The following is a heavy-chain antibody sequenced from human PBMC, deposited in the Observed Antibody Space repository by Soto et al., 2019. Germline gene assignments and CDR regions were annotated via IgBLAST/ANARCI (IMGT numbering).Heavy chain of an antibody. CDR2: IIPIFGKV. J-gene: IGHJ4*02. V-gene: IGHV1-69*01. D-gene: IGHD3-10*01. CDR3: ARGELGYCKGGRCHSPFDY. Sequence: QVQLVQSGPEMKKPGSSVKVSCKVFGGIFSRHSINWVRLAPGQGLEWVGGIIPIFGKVNYAQKFQDRVTITADESTKTVYMEVTSLKPEDTAVYYCARGELGYCKGGRCHSPFDYWGQGTLVPVSS. CDR1: GGIFSRHS.